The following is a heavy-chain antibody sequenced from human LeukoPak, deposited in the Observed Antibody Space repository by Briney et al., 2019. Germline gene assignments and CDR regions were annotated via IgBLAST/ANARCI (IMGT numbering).Heavy chain of an antibody. CDR1: GGTFSNYV. V-gene: IGHV1-8*02. J-gene: IGHJ4*02. CDR3: ARGNPTHGGNSAVDY. D-gene: IGHD4-23*01. Sequence: GASVKVSCKASGGTFSNYVISWVRQAPGQGLEWMGWMNPNSGNTGYAQKFQGRVTMTRNTSISTAYMELSSLRSEDTAVYYCARGNPTHGGNSAVDYWGQGTLVTVSS. CDR2: MNPNSGNT.